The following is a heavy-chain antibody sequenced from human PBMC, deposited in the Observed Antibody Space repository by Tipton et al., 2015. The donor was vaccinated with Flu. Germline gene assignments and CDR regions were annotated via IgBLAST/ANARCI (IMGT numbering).Heavy chain of an antibody. D-gene: IGHD3-10*01. J-gene: IGHJ4*02. CDR2: IYTSGST. V-gene: IGHV4-61*02. CDR1: GGSISSGSYY. CDR3: AEEWEVLLWFGEVGYFDY. Sequence: TLSLTCTVSGGSISSGSYYWSWIRQPAGKGLEWIGRIYTSGSTNYNPSLKSRVTISVDTSQNQFSLKLRSVTAADTAVYYCAEEWEVLLWFGEVGYFDYWGQGTLVTVSS.